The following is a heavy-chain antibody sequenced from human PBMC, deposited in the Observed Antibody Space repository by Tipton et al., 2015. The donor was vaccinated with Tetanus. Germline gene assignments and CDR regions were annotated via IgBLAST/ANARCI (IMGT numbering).Heavy chain of an antibody. J-gene: IGHJ4*02. V-gene: IGHV3-48*02. CDR3: VREDHGNYGFDF. D-gene: IGHD1-7*01. Sequence: SLRLSCVTSGFTFTDHFMDWVRQAPGKGLEWVSYISSGSSTIYYADSVKGRFTISRDNAKNSLYLQMNSLRDEDTAVYYCVREDHGNYGFDFWGQGTLVTVSS. CDR1: GFTFTDHF. CDR2: ISSGSSTI.